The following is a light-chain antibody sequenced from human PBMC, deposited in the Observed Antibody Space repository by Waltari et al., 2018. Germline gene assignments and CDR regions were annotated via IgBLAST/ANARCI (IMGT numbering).Light chain of an antibody. CDR2: DAD. CDR1: QSFGRY. J-gene: IGKJ1*01. CDR3: QRYVRLPAT. Sequence: DIVLTQSPGTLSLSPGERATPAWRASQSFGRYLAWYQQKPGQAPRLLIYDADRRPTGSPDRFSGSGSGTDFSLTISTLEGEDFAVYYCQRYVRLPATFGQGTKVEI. V-gene: IGKV3-20*01.